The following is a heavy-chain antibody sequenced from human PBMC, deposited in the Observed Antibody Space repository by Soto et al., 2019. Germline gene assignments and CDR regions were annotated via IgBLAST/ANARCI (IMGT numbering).Heavy chain of an antibody. Sequence: GGSLRLSCAASGFTFSTYSMNWVRQAPGKGLEWVSYISSSSSTIFYTDSVKGRFTVSRDNAKNSLYLQMNSLRAEDTAVYYCGRPTYYYNSSWYTDYWGQGTLVTVSS. CDR3: GRPTYYYNSSWYTDY. J-gene: IGHJ4*02. V-gene: IGHV3-48*01. CDR2: ISSSSSTI. D-gene: IGHD3-22*01. CDR1: GFTFSTYS.